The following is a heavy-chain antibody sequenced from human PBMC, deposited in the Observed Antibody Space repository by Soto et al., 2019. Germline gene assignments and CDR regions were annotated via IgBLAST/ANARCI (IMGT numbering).Heavy chain of an antibody. CDR3: ARMGLHLGELSLYLFDP. CDR2: IYSSGRT. V-gene: IGHV4-31*03. CDR1: GGSINSDEFY. Sequence: QVQLQESGPGLVKPSQTLSLTCSLSGGSINSDEFYWTWIRQSPGKGLEWIGYIYSSGRTHYNPSLKSRINISLYTSNNFLSLRLRSVTAADTAVYYSARMGLHLGELSLYLFDPWGRGTLVTVSS. J-gene: IGHJ5*02. D-gene: IGHD3-16*02.